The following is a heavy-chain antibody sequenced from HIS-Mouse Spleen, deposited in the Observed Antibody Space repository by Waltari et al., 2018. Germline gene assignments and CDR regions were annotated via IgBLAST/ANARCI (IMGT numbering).Heavy chain of an antibody. D-gene: IGHD6-13*01. CDR2: IYYSGST. J-gene: IGHJ4*02. V-gene: IGHV4-59*01. CDR3: ARGMGQQLVDY. CDR1: GGSISSYY. Sequence: QVQLQESGPGLVKPSETLSLTCTVSGGSISSYYWNWIRQPPGKGLEWIGYIYYSGSTNYNPSLKSRVTISVDTSKNQFSLKLSSVTAADTAVYYCARGMGQQLVDYWGQGTLVTVSS.